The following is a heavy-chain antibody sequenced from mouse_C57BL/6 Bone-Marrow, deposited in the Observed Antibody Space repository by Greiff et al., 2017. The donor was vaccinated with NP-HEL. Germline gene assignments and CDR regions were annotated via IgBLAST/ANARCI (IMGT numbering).Heavy chain of an antibody. Sequence: EVHLVESGGGLVQPGGSLKLSCAASGFTFSDYGMAWVRQAPRKGPAWVAFISNLAYSIYYADTVTGRFTISRENAKNTLYLEMSSLRSEDTAMYYCARDGYYPYAMDYWGQGTSVTVSS. J-gene: IGHJ4*01. V-gene: IGHV5-15*01. CDR2: ISNLAYSI. CDR3: ARDGYYPYAMDY. D-gene: IGHD2-3*01. CDR1: GFTFSDYG.